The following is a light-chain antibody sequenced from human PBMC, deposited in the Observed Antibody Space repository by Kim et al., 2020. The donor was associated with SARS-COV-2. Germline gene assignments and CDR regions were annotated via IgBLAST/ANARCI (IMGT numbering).Light chain of an antibody. Sequence: QRFTIYCTGSSSNIGAGYDVHWYQQLPGTAPKLPIYGNNNRPSGVPDRFSGSKSGTSASLAITGLQTEDEADYYCQSFDTSVRSVLFGGGTKVTVL. CDR3: QSFDTSVRSVL. CDR1: SSNIGAGYD. J-gene: IGLJ3*02. CDR2: GNN. V-gene: IGLV1-40*01.